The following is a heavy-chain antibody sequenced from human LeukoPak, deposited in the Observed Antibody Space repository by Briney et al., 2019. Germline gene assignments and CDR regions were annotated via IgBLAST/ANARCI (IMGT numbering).Heavy chain of an antibody. CDR2: ISSSSSYI. D-gene: IGHD4/OR15-4a*01. Sequence: GGSLRLSCAASGFTFSSYSMNWVRQAPGKGLEWVSSISSSSSYIYYADSLKGRFTISRDNAKNSLYLQMNSLRAEDTAVYYCAKGGAYYYYMDVWGKGTTVTVSS. CDR3: AKGGAYYYYMDV. J-gene: IGHJ6*03. CDR1: GFTFSSYS. V-gene: IGHV3-21*01.